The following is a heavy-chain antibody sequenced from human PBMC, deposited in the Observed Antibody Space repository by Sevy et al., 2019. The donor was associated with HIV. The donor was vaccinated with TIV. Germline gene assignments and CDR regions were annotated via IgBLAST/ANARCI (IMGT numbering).Heavy chain of an antibody. CDR2: ISGSGGST. CDR3: ARDGSIVGATNWFDP. Sequence: GESLKISCAASGFTFSSYAMSWVRQAPGKGLEWVSAISGSGGSTYYADSVKGRFTISRDNAKNSLYLQMNSLRAEDTAVYYCARDGSIVGATNWFDPWGQGTLVTVSS. D-gene: IGHD1-26*01. CDR1: GFTFSSYA. V-gene: IGHV3-23*01. J-gene: IGHJ5*02.